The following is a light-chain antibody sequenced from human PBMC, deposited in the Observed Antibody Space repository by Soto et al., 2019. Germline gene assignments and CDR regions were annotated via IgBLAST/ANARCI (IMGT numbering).Light chain of an antibody. CDR3: QQRSNWLFT. J-gene: IGKJ3*01. CDR2: DAS. V-gene: IGKV3-11*01. Sequence: EIVLTQSPATLSLSPGERATLSCRASQSVSSSLAWYQQKPGQAPRLLIYDASNRATGIPARFSGSGSGTDFTINISSLEPEDFAVYYCQQRSNWLFTFGPGTKVDIK. CDR1: QSVSSS.